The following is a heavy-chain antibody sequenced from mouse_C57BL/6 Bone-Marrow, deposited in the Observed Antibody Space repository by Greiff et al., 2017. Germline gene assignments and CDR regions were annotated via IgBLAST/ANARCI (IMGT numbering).Heavy chain of an antibody. CDR3: ARQGGCYYYGSSPAWFAY. D-gene: IGHD1-1*01. J-gene: IGHJ3*01. V-gene: IGHV5-6*01. Sequence: EVQVVESGGDLVKPGGSLKLSCAASGFTFSSYGMSWVRQTPDKRLEWVATISSGGSYTYYPDSVKGRFTISRDNAKNTLYLQMSSLKSEDTAMYYCARQGGCYYYGSSPAWFAYWGQGTLVTVSA. CDR2: ISSGGSYT. CDR1: GFTFSSYG.